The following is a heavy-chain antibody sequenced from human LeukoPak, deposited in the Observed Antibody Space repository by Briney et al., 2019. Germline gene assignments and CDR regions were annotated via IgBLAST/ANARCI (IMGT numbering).Heavy chain of an antibody. V-gene: IGHV1-2*02. J-gene: IGHJ3*02. Sequence: ASVKVSCKASGYTFTGYYMHWVRQAPGQGLEWMGWINPNSGGTNYAQKFQGRVTMIRDTSISTAYMELSRLRSDDTAVYYCARYSVWELRAFDIWGQGTMVTVSS. CDR1: GYTFTGYY. CDR3: ARYSVWELRAFDI. D-gene: IGHD1-26*01. CDR2: INPNSGGT.